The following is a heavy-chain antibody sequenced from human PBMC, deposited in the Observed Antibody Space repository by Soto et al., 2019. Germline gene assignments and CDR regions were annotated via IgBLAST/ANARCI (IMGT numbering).Heavy chain of an antibody. D-gene: IGHD3-10*01. V-gene: IGHV1-18*01. CDR2: ISAYNGNT. CDR3: ASNYLYYYGSGNTNYYGMDV. Sequence: QVQLVQSGAEVKKPGASVKVSCKASGYTFTSYGISWVRQAPGQGLEWMGWISAYNGNTNYAQKLQGRVTMTTDTSTSTAYMELRSRRSDDTAVYYCASNYLYYYGSGNTNYYGMDVWGQGTTVTVSS. J-gene: IGHJ6*02. CDR1: GYTFTSYG.